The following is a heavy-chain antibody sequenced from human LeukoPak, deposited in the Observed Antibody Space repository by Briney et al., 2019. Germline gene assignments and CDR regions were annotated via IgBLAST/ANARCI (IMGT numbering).Heavy chain of an antibody. J-gene: IGHJ5*02. CDR3: ARPLGPGSGWFDP. V-gene: IGHV3-53*01. Sequence: GGSLRLSCAASGFTVSSNYMSWVRQAPGKGLEWVSVIYSGGSTYYADSVKGRFTISRDNSKNTLYLQMNSLRVEDTAVYYCARPLGPGSGWFDPWGQGTLVTVSS. CDR1: GFTVSSNY. D-gene: IGHD3-10*01. CDR2: IYSGGST.